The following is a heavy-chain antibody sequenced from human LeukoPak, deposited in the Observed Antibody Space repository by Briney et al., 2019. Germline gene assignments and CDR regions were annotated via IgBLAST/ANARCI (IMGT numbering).Heavy chain of an antibody. J-gene: IGHJ4*02. CDR1: GFTFSSYG. V-gene: IGHV3-30*18. D-gene: IGHD3-10*01. Sequence: PGRSLRLSCAASGFTFSSYGMHWVRQAPGTGLEWVAVISWDGSVSHYADSVKGRIAISRDNSKRTMYLQMSNLRAEDTAVYYCAKELGSTLVRDSSRFFGSWGQGTLVTVSS. CDR2: ISWDGSVS. CDR3: AKELGSTLVRDSSRFFGS.